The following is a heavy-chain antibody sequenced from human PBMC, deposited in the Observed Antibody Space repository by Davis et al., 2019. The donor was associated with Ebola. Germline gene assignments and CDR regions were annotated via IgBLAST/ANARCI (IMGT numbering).Heavy chain of an antibody. Sequence: PGGSLRLSCAASGFTFSSYGMHWVRQAPGKGPVWVSRISPDGGRTGYADSVKGRFTISRDNAKNTLYLQMNSLKAEDTAVYYCARDFDRVREWGQGTLVTVSS. D-gene: IGHD3-22*01. CDR1: GFTFSSYG. V-gene: IGHV3-74*01. CDR2: ISPDGGRT. J-gene: IGHJ4*02. CDR3: ARDFDRVRE.